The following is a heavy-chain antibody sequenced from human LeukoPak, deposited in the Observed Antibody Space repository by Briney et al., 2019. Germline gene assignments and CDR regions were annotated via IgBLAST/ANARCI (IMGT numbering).Heavy chain of an antibody. D-gene: IGHD6-19*01. V-gene: IGHV4-31*01. CDR3: ARGVSVAGTDY. Sequence: SETLSLTCTVSGGSINSGGHYWSWIRQLPGKGLEWIGYIHYSGSTYYNPSLKSQVTISLDTSKNQFSLKLSSVTAADTAVYYCARGVSVAGTDYWGQGTLVTVSS. CDR1: GGSINSGGHY. CDR2: IHYSGST. J-gene: IGHJ4*02.